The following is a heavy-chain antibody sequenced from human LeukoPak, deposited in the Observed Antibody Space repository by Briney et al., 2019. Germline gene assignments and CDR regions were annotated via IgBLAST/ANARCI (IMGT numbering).Heavy chain of an antibody. CDR2: IYYSGST. V-gene: IGHV4-39*02. J-gene: IGHJ3*02. CDR1: GGSISSSSYY. Sequence: SETLSLTCTVSGGSISSSSYYWGWIRQPPGKGLEWIGSIYYSGSTYYNPSLKSRVTISVDTSKNQFSLKLSSVTAADTAVYYCARDWTTMIVVPYSAFDTWGQGTMVTVSS. CDR3: ARDWTTMIVVPYSAFDT. D-gene: IGHD3-22*01.